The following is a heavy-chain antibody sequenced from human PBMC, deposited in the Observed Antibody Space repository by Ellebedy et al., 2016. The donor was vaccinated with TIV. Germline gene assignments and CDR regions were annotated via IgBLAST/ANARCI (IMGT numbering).Heavy chain of an antibody. J-gene: IGHJ4*02. CDR2: ITAYNGNT. V-gene: IGHV1-18*01. CDR3: ATDLQQWLGFDY. D-gene: IGHD6-19*01. Sequence: AASVKVSCKASGYTFTSYGISWARQAPGQGLEFMGWITAYNGNTNYAQKFQGRVTMTEDTSTDTAYMELSSLRSEDTAVYYCATDLQQWLGFDYWGQGTLVTVSS. CDR1: GYTFTSYG.